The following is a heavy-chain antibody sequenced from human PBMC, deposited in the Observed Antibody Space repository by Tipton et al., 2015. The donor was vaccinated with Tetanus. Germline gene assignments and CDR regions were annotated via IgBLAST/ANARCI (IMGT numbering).Heavy chain of an antibody. J-gene: IGHJ4*02. V-gene: IGHV4-39*01. CDR1: GGSIRGGTFY. CDR3: ARHQSGYFTPFDY. CDR2: IYESGDT. Sequence: TLSLTCTVSGGSIRGGTFYWGWIRQPPGKGLEWIGSIYESGDTYYIPSLKSRVTISVDTSKNQFSLKLNSMAAADTGVYYCARHQSGYFTPFDYSGQGNLVTVSS. D-gene: IGHD3-3*01.